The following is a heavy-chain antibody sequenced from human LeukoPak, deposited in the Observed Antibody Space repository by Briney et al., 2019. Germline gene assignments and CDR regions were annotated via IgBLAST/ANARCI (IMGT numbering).Heavy chain of an antibody. J-gene: IGHJ4*02. CDR1: GYTVTSYD. D-gene: IGHD4-17*01. V-gene: IGHV1-8*01. CDR3: ARAPKFPVTRESYYFDS. CDR2: MNPNSGNT. Sequence: ASVKVSREASGYTVTSYDINWVRQPTGQGLEWMGWMNPNSGNTGYAQKFQGRVTMTRKTSISTAYMELSSLRSEDTAVYYCARAPKFPVTRESYYFDSWGQGTLVTVSS.